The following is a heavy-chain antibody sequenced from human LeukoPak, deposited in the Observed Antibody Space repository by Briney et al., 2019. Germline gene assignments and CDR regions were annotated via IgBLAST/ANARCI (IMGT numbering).Heavy chain of an antibody. D-gene: IGHD3-16*01. Sequence: GGSLRLSCAASGFTVSSNYMSWVRQAPGKGLEWVSVIYSGGSTYYADSVKGRFTISRDNSKNTPYLQMNSLRAEDTAVYYCASYYDYVWGSYEYYYYGMDVWGQGTTVTVSS. J-gene: IGHJ6*02. V-gene: IGHV3-53*01. CDR3: ASYYDYVWGSYEYYYYGMDV. CDR2: IYSGGST. CDR1: GFTVSSNY.